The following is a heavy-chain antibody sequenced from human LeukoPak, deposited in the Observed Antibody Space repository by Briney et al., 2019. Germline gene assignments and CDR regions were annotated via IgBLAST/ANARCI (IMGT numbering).Heavy chain of an antibody. D-gene: IGHD3/OR15-3a*01. CDR3: ARGYPLDWNYFDY. Sequence: ASVKVSCKTSGYTFTIYYMHWVRQAPGQGLEWVGIINPSDSITTYAQKFQGRVTMTRDTSTSTVYMELSSLRSEDSAVYYCARGYPLDWNYFDYWGQGTLVTVSS. J-gene: IGHJ4*02. V-gene: IGHV1-46*01. CDR1: GYTFTIYY. CDR2: INPSDSIT.